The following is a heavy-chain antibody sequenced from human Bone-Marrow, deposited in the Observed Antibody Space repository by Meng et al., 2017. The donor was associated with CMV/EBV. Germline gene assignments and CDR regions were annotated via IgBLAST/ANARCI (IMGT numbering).Heavy chain of an antibody. CDR3: AKDSSGYYGCTDY. D-gene: IGHD3-22*01. Sequence: GESLKISCAASGFTFSNAWMSWVRQAPGKGLEWVAFIRYDGSNKYYADSVKGRFTISRDNSKNTLYLQMNSLRAEDTAVYYCAKDSSGYYGCTDYWGQGTLVTVSS. CDR2: IRYDGSNK. J-gene: IGHJ4*02. CDR1: GFTFSNAW. V-gene: IGHV3-30*02.